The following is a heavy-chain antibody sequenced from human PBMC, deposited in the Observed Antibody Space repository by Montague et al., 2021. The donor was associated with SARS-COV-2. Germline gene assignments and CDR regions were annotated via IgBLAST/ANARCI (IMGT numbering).Heavy chain of an antibody. V-gene: IGHV4-39*07. D-gene: IGHD3-22*01. CDR2: ISYSGST. J-gene: IGHJ6*02. Sequence: SETLSLTCTVSGRSIRSSSHFWGWFRQPPGQRLEWIGTISYSGSTYYSPSLKSRVIISADTPKNQFSLNLSSVAAADTAVYYCARDTRITMLVVVNRYGMDVWGQGTTVTVSS. CDR3: ARDTRITMLVVVNRYGMDV. CDR1: GRSIRSSSHF.